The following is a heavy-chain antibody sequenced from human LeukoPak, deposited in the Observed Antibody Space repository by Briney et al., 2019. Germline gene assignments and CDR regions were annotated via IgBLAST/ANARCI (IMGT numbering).Heavy chain of an antibody. V-gene: IGHV1-69*05. D-gene: IGHD3-22*01. CDR1: GGTFSSYA. Sequence: ASVKVSCKASGGTFSSYAISWVRQAPGQGLEWMGRIIPIFGTANYAQKFQGRVTITTDESTSTAYMELSSLRSEDTAVYYCARGAPPHPYYDSSGSLGYWGQGTLVTVSS. J-gene: IGHJ4*02. CDR3: ARGAPPHPYYDSSGSLGY. CDR2: IIPIFGTA.